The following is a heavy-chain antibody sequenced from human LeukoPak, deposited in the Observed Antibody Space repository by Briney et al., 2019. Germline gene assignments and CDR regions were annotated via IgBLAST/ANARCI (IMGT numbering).Heavy chain of an antibody. V-gene: IGHV3-48*01. Sequence: GGSLRLSCAASGFIFSQYSMYWVRQAPGKGLEWVSHIRSSSETFYADSVKGRFTISRDNARNSLYLQMNNLRGEDMAIYYCARDAGNSGYGCDLWGQGTLVTVSS. J-gene: IGHJ5*02. D-gene: IGHD5-12*01. CDR2: IRSSSET. CDR3: ARDAGNSGYGCDL. CDR1: GFIFSQYS.